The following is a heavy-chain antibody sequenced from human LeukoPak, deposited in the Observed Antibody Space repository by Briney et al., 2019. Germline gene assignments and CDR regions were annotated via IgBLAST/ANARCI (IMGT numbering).Heavy chain of an antibody. CDR3: ARGRQQARRYYYYYMDV. CDR1: GGSFSGYY. J-gene: IGHJ6*03. D-gene: IGHD6-13*01. Sequence: PSETLSLTCAVYGGSFSGYYWSWVRQPPGKGLEWVGEINHSGSTNYNPSLKSRVTISVDTSKNQFSLKLSSVTAADTAVYYCARGRQQARRYYYYYMDVWGKGTTVTVSS. CDR2: INHSGST. V-gene: IGHV4-34*01.